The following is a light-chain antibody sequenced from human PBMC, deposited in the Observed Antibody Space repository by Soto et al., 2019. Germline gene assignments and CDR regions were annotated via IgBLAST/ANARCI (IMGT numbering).Light chain of an antibody. CDR1: SSDVGGYNY. CDR2: HVT. J-gene: IGLJ1*01. Sequence: QSALTQPASVSGSPGQSITISCTGTSSDVGGYNYVSWYQQHPGKAPKLMIYHVTNRPSGVSDRFSGSKSGNTASLTISGLQAEDEADYYCSSYTSSTTYAFGTGTKVTVL. CDR3: SSYTSSTTYA. V-gene: IGLV2-14*01.